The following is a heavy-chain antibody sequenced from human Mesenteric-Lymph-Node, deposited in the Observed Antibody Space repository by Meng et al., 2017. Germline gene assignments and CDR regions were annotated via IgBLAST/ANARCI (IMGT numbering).Heavy chain of an antibody. V-gene: IGHV3-30*07. Sequence: GESLKISCAASGFTFSSYAMHWVRQAPGKGLEWVAVISYDGSNKYYADSVKGRFTISRDNAKNSLYLQMNSLRAEDTAVYYCERPSYYYDSSGYYGNYFDYWGQGTLVTVSS. D-gene: IGHD3-22*01. J-gene: IGHJ4*02. CDR3: ERPSYYYDSSGYYGNYFDY. CDR2: ISYDGSNK. CDR1: GFTFSSYA.